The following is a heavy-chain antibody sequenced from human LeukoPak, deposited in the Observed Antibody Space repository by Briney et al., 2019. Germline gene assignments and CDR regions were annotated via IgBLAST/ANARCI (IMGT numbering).Heavy chain of an antibody. V-gene: IGHV4-59*01. CDR3: ASSYYYASGSYYGLVYFDS. CDR2: IYYSGST. Sequence: KPSETLSLTCTVSGGSISSYYWSWIRQPPGKGLDWIGYIYYSGSTNYNPSLKSLVTISVDTSKNHFSLKLSSVTAADPAVYYCASSYYYASGSYYGLVYFDSWGQGTLVTVSS. J-gene: IGHJ4*02. D-gene: IGHD3-10*01. CDR1: GGSISSYY.